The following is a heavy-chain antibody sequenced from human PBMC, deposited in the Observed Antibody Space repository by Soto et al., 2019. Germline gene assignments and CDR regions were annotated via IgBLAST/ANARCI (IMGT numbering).Heavy chain of an antibody. J-gene: IGHJ6*02. D-gene: IGHD2-15*01. Sequence: EVQLVESGGDLVKPGGSLRLSCAASGFSISNAWMNRVRQAPGKGLEWVGRIKRKIDGEATDYAGPVKGRFTVFRDDSKSALYLQMNSLQGDDTAVYYLKTGSVEGVWGQWTTVTVS. V-gene: IGHV3-15*07. CDR3: KTGSVEGV. CDR1: GFSISNAW. CDR2: IKRKIDGEAT.